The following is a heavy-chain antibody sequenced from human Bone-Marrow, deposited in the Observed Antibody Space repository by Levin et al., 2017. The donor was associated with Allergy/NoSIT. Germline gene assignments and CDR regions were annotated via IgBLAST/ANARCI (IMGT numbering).Heavy chain of an antibody. Sequence: GESLKISCTVSGYPFTDYYIHWIRQTPGQGLEWIGWIDPARGGTKFADKFHARVVLTRNSSISTAYLELGRLRSDDTALYYWSRGGTSTNEYWGPGTLVTVSS. CDR1: GYPFTDYY. CDR2: IDPARGGT. CDR3: SRGGTSTNEY. D-gene: IGHD3-3*02. V-gene: IGHV1-2*02. J-gene: IGHJ4*02.